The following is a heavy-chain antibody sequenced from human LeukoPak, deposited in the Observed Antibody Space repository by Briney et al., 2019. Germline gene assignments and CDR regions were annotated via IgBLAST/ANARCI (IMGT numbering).Heavy chain of an antibody. Sequence: ASVKVSCKASGYTFTRYDFNWVRPATGQRPEWMGWMSPNSGDTGYAQKFQDRVTMTRNTSISTAYMELSSLRSDDTAVYYCARGPPNWGYDYWGPGTLVTVSS. V-gene: IGHV1-8*01. D-gene: IGHD7-27*01. CDR2: MSPNSGDT. J-gene: IGHJ4*02. CDR3: ARGPPNWGYDY. CDR1: GYTFTRYD.